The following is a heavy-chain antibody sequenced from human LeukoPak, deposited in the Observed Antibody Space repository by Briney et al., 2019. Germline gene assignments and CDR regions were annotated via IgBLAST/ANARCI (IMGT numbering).Heavy chain of an antibody. CDR3: ARPDDYGGKPAAFNI. CDR1: GYIFNSYW. V-gene: IGHV5-51*01. J-gene: IGHJ3*02. CDR2: IYPGDSDT. D-gene: IGHD4-23*01. Sequence: GESLKISCKGSGYIFNSYWIGWVRQMPGKGLEWMGIIYPGDSDTRYSPSFQGQVTISADKSINTAYLQWSSLKASDTAMYYCARPDDYGGKPAAFNIWGHGTMVTVSS.